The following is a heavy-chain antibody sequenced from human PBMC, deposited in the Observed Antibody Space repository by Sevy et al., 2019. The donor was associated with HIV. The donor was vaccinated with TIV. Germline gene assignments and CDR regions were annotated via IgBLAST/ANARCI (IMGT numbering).Heavy chain of an antibody. J-gene: IGHJ3*02. Sequence: GGSLRLSCAASGLTFSSYTMNWVRQAPGKGLEWVSSISSSSSYIYNAHSVKGRFTISRDNAKNSLFLLMHSLRAEDTALYYCARGADYNFDIWGQGTMVTVSS. D-gene: IGHD3-10*01. CDR1: GLTFSSYT. CDR2: ISSSSSYI. V-gene: IGHV3-21*01. CDR3: ARGADYNFDI.